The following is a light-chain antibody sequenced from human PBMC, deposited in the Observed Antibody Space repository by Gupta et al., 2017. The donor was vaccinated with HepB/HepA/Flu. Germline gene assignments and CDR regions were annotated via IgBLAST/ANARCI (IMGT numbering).Light chain of an antibody. Sequence: DIQLTQSPSSLSASVGDRVTITCQASQDISNYLNWYQQKPGKAPKLLIYDASNLETGVPSRFSGSGSGTDFTFTISSLQPEDIATYYCQQYDNRPPGPFGGGTKVEIK. CDR1: QDISNY. CDR2: DAS. J-gene: IGKJ4*01. V-gene: IGKV1-33*01. CDR3: QQYDNRPPGP.